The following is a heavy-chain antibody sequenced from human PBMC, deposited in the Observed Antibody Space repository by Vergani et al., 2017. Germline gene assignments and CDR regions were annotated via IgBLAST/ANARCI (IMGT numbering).Heavy chain of an antibody. CDR1: GGTFSSYA. D-gene: IGHD2-2*01. CDR3: AKCKSSSTSRVPYYYYYGMDV. Sequence: QVQLVESGAEVKKPGSSVKVSCKASGGTFSSYAISWVRQAPGQGLEWMGRIIPIFGTANYAQKFQGRVTITADESTSTAYMELSSLRSEDTAVYYCAKCKSSSTSRVPYYYYYGMDVWGQGTTVTVSS. V-gene: IGHV1-69*18. J-gene: IGHJ6*02. CDR2: IIPIFGTA.